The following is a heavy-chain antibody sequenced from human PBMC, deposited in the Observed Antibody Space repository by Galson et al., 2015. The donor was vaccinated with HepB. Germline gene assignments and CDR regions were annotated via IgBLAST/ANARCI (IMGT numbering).Heavy chain of an antibody. J-gene: IGHJ4*02. CDR1: GGSFSGYY. D-gene: IGHD4-11*01. V-gene: IGHV4-34*01. Sequence: ETLSLTCAVYGGSFSGYYWSWIRQPPGKGLEWIGEINHSGSTNYNPSLKSRVTISVDTSKNQFSLKLSSVTAADTAVYYCARAYSINPAPFDYWGQGTLVTVSS. CDR3: ARAYSINPAPFDY. CDR2: INHSGST.